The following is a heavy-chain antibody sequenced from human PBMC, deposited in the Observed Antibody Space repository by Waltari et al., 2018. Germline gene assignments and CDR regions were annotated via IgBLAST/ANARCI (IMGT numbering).Heavy chain of an antibody. Sequence: QVQLQESGPGLVKPSETLSLTCAVSGYSISSGYYWGWIRQPPGKGLEWIGSIYHSGSTYSNPSRKSRVTISVDTSKNQFSLKLSSVTAADTAVYYCARGEWLALGRWFDPWGQGTLVTVSS. J-gene: IGHJ5*02. CDR1: GYSISSGYY. V-gene: IGHV4-38-2*01. D-gene: IGHD6-19*01. CDR3: ARGEWLALGRWFDP. CDR2: IYHSGST.